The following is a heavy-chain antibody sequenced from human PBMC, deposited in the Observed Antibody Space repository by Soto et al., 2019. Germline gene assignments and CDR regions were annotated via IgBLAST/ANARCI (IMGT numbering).Heavy chain of an antibody. CDR3: VKAVGSLHYDFTNFDS. D-gene: IGHD3-3*01. CDR2: IDWNRATT. J-gene: IGHJ4*02. V-gene: IGHV3-9*01. Sequence: EVQLLESGGGVVQPGGSLRLSCIASGFIFDDYAIHWVRQVPGKGLEWVSGIDWNRATTGYADSVKGRFTLSRDNARNSVLLQMNSLRPEDTALSYCVKAVGSLHYDFTNFDSWGQGTLVTVSS. CDR1: GFIFDDYA.